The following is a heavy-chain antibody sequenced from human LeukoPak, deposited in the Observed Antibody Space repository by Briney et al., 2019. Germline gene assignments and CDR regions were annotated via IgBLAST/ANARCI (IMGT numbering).Heavy chain of an antibody. CDR2: IYYTGAT. CDR1: GGSISSYY. D-gene: IGHD5-18*01. V-gene: IGHV4-59*01. CDR3: ARAGYSYGTGYYFDY. J-gene: IGHJ4*02. Sequence: PSETLSLTCTVSGGSISSYYWSWIRLPPGKGLEWIGYIYYTGATYYNPSLKSRVTISLDTSKNQFSLKLSSVTAADAAVYYCARAGYSYGTGYYFDYWGQGALVTVSS.